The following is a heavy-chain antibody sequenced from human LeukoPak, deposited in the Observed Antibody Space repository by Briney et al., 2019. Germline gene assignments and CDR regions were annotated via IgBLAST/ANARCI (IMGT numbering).Heavy chain of an antibody. D-gene: IGHD6-13*01. CDR3: TRAGYSSSWPDAFDI. CDR2: VRTKPYGETT. CDR1: GLTFGDYA. Sequence: GGSLRLSCTTSGLTFGDYAMSWVRQAPGKGLKWIGFVRTKPYGETTEYAASVKGRFIISRDDSRSTAYLQMNSLKTEDTAVYYCTRAGYSSSWPDAFDIWGQGTMVTVSS. J-gene: IGHJ3*02. V-gene: IGHV3-49*04.